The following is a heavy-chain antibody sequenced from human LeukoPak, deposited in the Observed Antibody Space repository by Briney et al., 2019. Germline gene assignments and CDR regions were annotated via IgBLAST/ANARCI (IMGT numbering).Heavy chain of an antibody. CDR1: GFIFSTYS. CDR2: ISYDGSNK. V-gene: IGHV3-30-3*01. D-gene: IGHD6-13*01. J-gene: IGHJ3*02. Sequence: GGSLRLSCAASGFIFSTYSMNWVRQAPGKGLEWVAVISYDGSNKYYADSVKGRFTISRDNSKNTLYLQMNSLRAEDTAVYYCARVGSSWNAFDIWGQGTMVTVSS. CDR3: ARVGSSWNAFDI.